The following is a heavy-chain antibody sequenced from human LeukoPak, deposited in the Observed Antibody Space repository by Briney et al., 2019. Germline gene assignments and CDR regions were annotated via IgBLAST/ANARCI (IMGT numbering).Heavy chain of an antibody. J-gene: IGHJ5*02. D-gene: IGHD7-27*01. CDR3: ARQGRSYINPNRGWFDP. V-gene: IGHV3-21*06. CDR1: GFSFSSYS. Sequence: GGSLRLSCEASGFSFSSYSMNWVRQAPGKGLEWVSSISSTGTDNTYADSVTGRFTISRDNPKNSVFLQMNSLRAEDAAVYFCARQGRSYINPNRGWFDPWGQGTLVIVSS. CDR2: ISSTGTDN.